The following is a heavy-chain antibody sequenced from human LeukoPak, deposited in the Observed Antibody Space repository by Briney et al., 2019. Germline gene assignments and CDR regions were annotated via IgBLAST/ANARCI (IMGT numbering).Heavy chain of an antibody. Sequence: PGGSLRLSCAASGFTFSDYYMSWIRQAPGKGLEWVSYVSSSGSTIYYADSVKGRFTISRDNAKNSLYLQMNGLRAEDTAAYYCMRGATDTTRWFDPWGQGTLVTVSS. CDR1: GFTFSDYY. J-gene: IGHJ5*02. V-gene: IGHV3-11*04. CDR3: MRGATDTTRWFDP. CDR2: VSSSGSTI. D-gene: IGHD1-7*01.